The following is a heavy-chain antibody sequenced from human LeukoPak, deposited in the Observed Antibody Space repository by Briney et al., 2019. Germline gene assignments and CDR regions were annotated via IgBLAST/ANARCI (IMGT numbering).Heavy chain of an antibody. V-gene: IGHV3-23*03. D-gene: IGHD3-3*02. J-gene: IGHJ2*01. Sequence: GGSLRLSCAASGFTFINYAMTWVRQAPGKGLEWVSILYSGSSTYYADSVEGRFTISRDSSKNTLFLQMNDLRAEDTAVYYCARVGDHFHWYLDLWGRGTLVTVSS. CDR2: LYSGSST. CDR3: ARVGDHFHWYLDL. CDR1: GFTFINYA.